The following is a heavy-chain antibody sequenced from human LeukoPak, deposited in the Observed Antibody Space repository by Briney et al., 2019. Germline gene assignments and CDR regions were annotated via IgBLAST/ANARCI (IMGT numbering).Heavy chain of an antibody. CDR1: GFTVSSNY. J-gene: IGHJ5*02. V-gene: IGHV3-74*01. CDR3: ARGLYCSGGSCYSRPNWFDP. CDR2: INSDGSST. D-gene: IGHD2-15*01. Sequence: GGSLRLSCAASGFTVSSNYMSWVRQAPGKGLVWVSRINSDGSSTSYADSVKGRFTISRDNAKNTLYLQMNSLRAEDTAVYYCARGLYCSGGSCYSRPNWFDPWGQGTLVTVSS.